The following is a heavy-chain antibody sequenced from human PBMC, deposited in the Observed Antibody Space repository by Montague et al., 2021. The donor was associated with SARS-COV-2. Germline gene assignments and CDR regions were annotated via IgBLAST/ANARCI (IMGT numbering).Heavy chain of an antibody. D-gene: IGHD1-14*01. CDR1: GFTFDDHG. V-gene: IGHV3-43*02. Sequence: SLRLSCAASGFTFDDHGVHWVRHVPEKGLEWVALISGSGGSTYYADSVRGRCTISRDNNKNYLYLQMNSLRADDTAFYYFAIFHVLDHLRLHLWGQGTTVTVSS. CDR3: AIFHVLDHLRLHL. J-gene: IGHJ6*02. CDR2: ISGSGGST.